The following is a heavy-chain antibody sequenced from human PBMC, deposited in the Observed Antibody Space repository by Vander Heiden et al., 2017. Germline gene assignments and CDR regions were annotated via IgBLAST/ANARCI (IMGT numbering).Heavy chain of an antibody. CDR2: ISYDGSNK. V-gene: IGHV3-30-3*01. CDR1: GFTFSSYA. Sequence: QVQLVESGGGVVQPVRSLRLSCAASGFTFSSYAMHWVRQAPGKGLEWVAVISYDGSNKYYADSVKGRFTISRDNSKNTLYLQMNSLRAEDTAVYYCARDFDYNIGGGFDYWGQGTLVTVSS. J-gene: IGHJ4*02. D-gene: IGHD4-4*01. CDR3: ARDFDYNIGGGFDY.